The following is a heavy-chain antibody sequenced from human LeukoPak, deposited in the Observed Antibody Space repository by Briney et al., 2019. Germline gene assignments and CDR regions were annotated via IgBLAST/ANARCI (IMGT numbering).Heavy chain of an antibody. CDR2: ISQDGTEK. CDR1: GFPFSTYW. Sequence: GESLRLSCAASGFPFSTYWMGWVRQAPGKGLEWVANISQDGTEKYYVDSVKGRFTISRDNAKNSLYLQMNSLRAEDTAFYYCARDLRTGYTYGYPLDYWGQGTLVTVSS. J-gene: IGHJ4*02. V-gene: IGHV3-7*01. D-gene: IGHD5-18*01. CDR3: ARDLRTGYTYGYPLDY.